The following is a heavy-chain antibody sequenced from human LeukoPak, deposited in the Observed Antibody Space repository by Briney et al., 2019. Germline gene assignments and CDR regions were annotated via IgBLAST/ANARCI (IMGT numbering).Heavy chain of an antibody. V-gene: IGHV3-48*02. CDR2: INPSSSTI. D-gene: IGHD2-8*01. CDR3: AIDHTSGTIYHGLDV. CDR1: GFTFSTFR. J-gene: IGHJ6*02. Sequence: GGSLRLSCAASGFTFSTFRMNWVRQAPGKGLEWISYINPSSSTIYYADSVKGRFTISRDNAKNSLCLQMNSLSDGDTAIYYCAIDHTSGTIYHGLDVWGQGTTVTVSS.